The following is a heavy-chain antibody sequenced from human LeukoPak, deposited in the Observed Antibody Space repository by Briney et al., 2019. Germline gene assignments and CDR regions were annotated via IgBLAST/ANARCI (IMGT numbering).Heavy chain of an antibody. J-gene: IGHJ4*02. CDR3: ARNDYGSVPRY. Sequence: PSETLSLTCTVSGGSISPYYWSWIRKTPGKGLEWIGYIYYSGSTNYNPPLKSRVTISVDASKNQFSLKLTSVTAADTAVYYCARNDYGSVPRYWGQGTLVTVSS. D-gene: IGHD3-10*01. CDR2: IYYSGST. V-gene: IGHV4-59*01. CDR1: GGSISPYY.